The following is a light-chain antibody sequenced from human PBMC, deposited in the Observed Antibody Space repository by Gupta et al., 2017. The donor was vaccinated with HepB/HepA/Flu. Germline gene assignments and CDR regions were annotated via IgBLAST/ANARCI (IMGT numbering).Light chain of an antibody. Sequence: DIQMTQSPSSLSASVGDRVTITCRASQSISSYLNWYQQKPGKAPELLIYAASTLQTGVPSRFSGSGSGTEFTLTVSRLQPEDFATYYCQQTNDTPRTFGRGTKVEIK. J-gene: IGKJ4*01. CDR2: AAS. CDR1: QSISSY. V-gene: IGKV1-39*01. CDR3: QQTNDTPRT.